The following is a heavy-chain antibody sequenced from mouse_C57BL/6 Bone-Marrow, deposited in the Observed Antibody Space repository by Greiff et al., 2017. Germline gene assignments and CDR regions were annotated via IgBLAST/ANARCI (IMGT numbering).Heavy chain of an antibody. CDR1: GFTFSNYW. V-gene: IGHV6-3*01. D-gene: IGHD6-2*01. CDR3: TVVPYAMDY. Sequence: EVQGVESGGGLVQPGGSMKLSCVASGFTFSNYWMNWVRQSPEKGLEWVAQIRLISDNYATHYAESVKGRFTISRDDSKSSVYLQMNNLRAEDTGIDYCTVVPYAMDYWGQGTSVTVSS. CDR2: IRLISDNYAT. J-gene: IGHJ4*01.